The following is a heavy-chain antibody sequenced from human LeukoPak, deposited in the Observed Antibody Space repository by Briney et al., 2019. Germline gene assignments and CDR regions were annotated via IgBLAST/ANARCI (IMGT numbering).Heavy chain of an antibody. CDR2: IYSGGST. J-gene: IGHJ4*02. D-gene: IGHD3-9*01. V-gene: IGHV3-53*01. CDR1: GFTVSSNY. CDR3: ARGARYFDWLSLDC. Sequence: GGSLRLSCAASGFTVSSNYMSWVRQAPGKGLEWVSVIYSGGSTYYADSVKGRFTISRDNSKNTLYLQMNSLRAEDTAVYYCARGARYFDWLSLDCWGQGTLVTVSS.